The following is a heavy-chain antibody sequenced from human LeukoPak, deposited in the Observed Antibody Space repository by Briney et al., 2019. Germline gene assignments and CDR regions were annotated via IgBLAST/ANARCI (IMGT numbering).Heavy chain of an antibody. CDR1: GYSISSSYY. Sequence: SSETLSLTCTVSGYSISSSYYWGWIRQPPGKGLEWIGSIYYSGSTYYNPSLKSRVTISVDTSKNQFSLKLSSVTAADTAVYYCARGGRRTAFDYWGQGTLVTVSS. V-gene: IGHV4-38-2*02. J-gene: IGHJ4*02. CDR3: ARGGRRTAFDY. CDR2: IYYSGST. D-gene: IGHD1-1*01.